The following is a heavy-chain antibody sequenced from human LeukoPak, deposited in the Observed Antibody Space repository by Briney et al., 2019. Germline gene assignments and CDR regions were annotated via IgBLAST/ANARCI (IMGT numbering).Heavy chain of an antibody. Sequence: SETLSLTCAVYGGSFSGYYWSWIRQPPGQGLEWIGEINHSGSTNYNPSLKTRVTISVDTSKNQFSLKLSSVTAAATAVYYCARGREPLITMVRGVIYYFDYWGQGTLVTVSS. CDR3: ARGREPLITMVRGVIYYFDY. D-gene: IGHD3-10*01. V-gene: IGHV4-34*01. CDR2: INHSGST. J-gene: IGHJ4*02. CDR1: GGSFSGYY.